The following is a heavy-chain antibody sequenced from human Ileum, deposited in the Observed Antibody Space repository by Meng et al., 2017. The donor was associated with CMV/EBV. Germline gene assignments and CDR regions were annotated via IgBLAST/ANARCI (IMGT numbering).Heavy chain of an antibody. V-gene: IGHV1-69*05. CDR2: IIPMFGTA. Sequence: KASGGTFTSYVITWVRQAPGQGLEWMGGIIPMFGTAKYAQNLQGRVTITTDESTSTAYMELSSLRSEDTAVYYCARGSGSYSPGDYWGQGTLVTVSS. CDR1: GGTFTSYV. D-gene: IGHD3-10*01. J-gene: IGHJ4*02. CDR3: ARGSGSYSPGDY.